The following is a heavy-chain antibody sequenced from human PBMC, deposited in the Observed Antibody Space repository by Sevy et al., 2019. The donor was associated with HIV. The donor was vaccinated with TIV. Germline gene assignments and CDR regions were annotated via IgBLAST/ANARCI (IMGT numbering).Heavy chain of an antibody. CDR1: GYTFTRYG. CDR3: ARDRNNYDSSGYPKGMDV. CDR2: ISAYNDYT. Sequence: ASVNVSCKASGYTFTRYGISWVRQAPGQGLEWMGWISAYNDYTNYVQKLQGRVTMTTDTSTSIAYLELRSLRSDDTAVYYCARDRNNYDSSGYPKGMDVWGQGTTVTVSS. J-gene: IGHJ6*02. D-gene: IGHD3-22*01. V-gene: IGHV1-18*01.